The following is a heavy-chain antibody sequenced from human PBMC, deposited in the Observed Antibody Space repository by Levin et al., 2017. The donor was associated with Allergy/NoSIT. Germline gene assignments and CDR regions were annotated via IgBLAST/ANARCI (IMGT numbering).Heavy chain of an antibody. CDR2: INPNSGGT. CDR3: ARTSVVTGYSSGWAPFWY. V-gene: IGHV1-2*02. CDR1: GYTFTGYY. D-gene: IGHD6-19*01. J-gene: IGHJ1*01. Sequence: GESLKISCKASGYTFTGYYMHWVRQAPGQGLERMGWINPNSGGTNYAQKFQGRVTMTRDTSISTAYMELSRLRSDDTAVYYCARTSVVTGYSSGWAPFWYWGQGTLVTVSS.